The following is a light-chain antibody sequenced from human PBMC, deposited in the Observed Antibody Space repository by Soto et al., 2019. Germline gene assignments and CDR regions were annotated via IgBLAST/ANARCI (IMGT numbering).Light chain of an antibody. CDR3: LLAYTGARV. Sequence: QAVVTQEPSLTLSPGGTVTLTCGSSTGAVTSDHFPFWFQQKPGQAPRALIDDTNTKHSWTPARFSGSLLGGKAALTLSGAQPEDEADYYCLLAYTGARVFGGGTKVTVL. V-gene: IGLV7-46*01. J-gene: IGLJ2*01. CDR2: DTN. CDR1: TGAVTSDHF.